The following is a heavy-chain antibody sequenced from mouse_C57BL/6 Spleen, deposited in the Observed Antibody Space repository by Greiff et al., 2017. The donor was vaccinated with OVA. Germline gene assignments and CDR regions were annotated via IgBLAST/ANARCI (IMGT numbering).Heavy chain of an antibody. Sequence: QVQLKQPGAELVKPGASVKLSCKASGYTFTSYWMQWVNQRPGQGLEWIGEIDPSDSYTNYNQKFKGKATLTVETSCSTAYMQLSSLTSEDSAVDYCARVQLGRAMDYWGKGTSVTVSS. CDR3: ARVQLGRAMDY. V-gene: IGHV1-50*01. CDR2: IDPSDSYT. J-gene: IGHJ4*01. D-gene: IGHD4-1*02. CDR1: GYTFTSYW.